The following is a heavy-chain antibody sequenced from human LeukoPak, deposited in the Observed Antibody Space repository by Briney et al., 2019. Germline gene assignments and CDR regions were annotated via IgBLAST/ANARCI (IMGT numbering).Heavy chain of an antibody. V-gene: IGHV1-69*13. CDR3: ARDGGSSGWYFCVY. Sequence: GASVKVSCKASGGTFSSYAISWVRQAPGQGLEWMGGIIPIFGTANYAQKFQGRVTITADESTNTAYMELSSLRSEDTAVYYCARDGGSSGWYFCVYWGQGTLVTVSS. CDR1: GGTFSSYA. CDR2: IIPIFGTA. D-gene: IGHD6-19*01. J-gene: IGHJ4*02.